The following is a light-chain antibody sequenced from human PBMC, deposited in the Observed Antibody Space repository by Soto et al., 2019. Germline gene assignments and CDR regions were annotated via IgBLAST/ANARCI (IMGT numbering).Light chain of an antibody. CDR3: QVWDSGSVV. Sequence: SYELTQPLSVSVALGQTAKITCEGDNIRSKNVHWYQQKAGQAPVVVINRDFNRPSGIPERISGSNSGNTATLTITSAQAGDEADYYSQVWDSGSVVFGGGTKLTVL. CDR2: RDF. CDR1: NIRSKN. V-gene: IGLV3-9*01. J-gene: IGLJ2*01.